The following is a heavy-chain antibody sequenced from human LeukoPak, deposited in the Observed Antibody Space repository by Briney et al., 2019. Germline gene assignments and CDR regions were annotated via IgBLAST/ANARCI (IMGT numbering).Heavy chain of an antibody. J-gene: IGHJ1*01. CDR2: IYSGGST. D-gene: IGHD3-10*01. V-gene: IGHV3-53*01. CDR3: ASSTMEQPSAEYFQH. Sequence: PGGSLRLSCAASGFTVSSNYMSWVRXAPGKXLEWVSVIYSGGSTYYADSVKGRFTISRDNSKNTLYLQMNSLRAEDTAVYYCASSTMEQPSAEYFQHWGQGTLVTVSS. CDR1: GFTVSSNY.